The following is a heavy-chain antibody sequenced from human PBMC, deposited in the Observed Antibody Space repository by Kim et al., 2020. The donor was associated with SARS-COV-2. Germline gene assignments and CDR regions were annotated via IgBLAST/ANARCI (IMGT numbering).Heavy chain of an antibody. J-gene: IGHJ4*02. Sequence: YYGDSVKGRFTISRDKAKNSLYLQLNSLRDEDTAVYYCARGPGYSFSLDYWGQGTLVTVSS. V-gene: IGHV3-48*02. CDR3: ARGPGYSFSLDY. D-gene: IGHD6-13*01.